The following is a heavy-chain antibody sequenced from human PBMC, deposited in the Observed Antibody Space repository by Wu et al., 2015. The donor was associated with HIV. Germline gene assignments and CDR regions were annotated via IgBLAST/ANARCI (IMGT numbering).Heavy chain of an antibody. D-gene: IGHD6-19*01. CDR3: ATDFDYISGFVY. J-gene: IGHJ4*02. CDR1: GFTFIDYY. Sequence: VQLVQSGADVKKPGTTVKVSCRVSGFTFIDYYISWVQQAPGQGLEWMGAIIPSFATPNYAQMFKGRVTITTDESTSTAYMELSSLRSGDTAVYYCATDFDYISGFVYWGQGTLVTVSS. CDR2: IIPSFATP. V-gene: IGHV1-69*05.